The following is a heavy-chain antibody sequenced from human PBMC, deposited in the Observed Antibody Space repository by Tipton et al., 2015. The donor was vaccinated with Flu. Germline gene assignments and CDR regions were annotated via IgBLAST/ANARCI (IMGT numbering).Heavy chain of an antibody. V-gene: IGHV5-51*01. Sequence: QLVQSGAEVKKPGESLRISCKSSGYSFTNYWIGWVRQMPGRGLDWMGIVYPGDSDTRYSPSFQGQVTISADKSINTAYLQWNSLKASDTAMYFCVRHPYCTDAVCPPGYWYFDLWGRGTPLSVSS. J-gene: IGHJ2*01. D-gene: IGHD2-21*02. CDR3: VRHPYCTDAVCPPGYWYFDL. CDR2: VYPGDSDT. CDR1: GYSFTNYW.